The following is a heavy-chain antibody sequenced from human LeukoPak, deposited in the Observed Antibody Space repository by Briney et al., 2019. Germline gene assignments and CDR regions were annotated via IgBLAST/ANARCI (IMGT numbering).Heavy chain of an antibody. V-gene: IGHV3-74*01. CDR3: AKDESRSWSVLDY. J-gene: IGHJ4*02. CDR2: ISNDGSST. CDR1: GFTFSTFW. Sequence: PGGSLRLSCATSGFTFSTFWMHWVRQAPGKGLVWVSRISNDGSSTNYADSVKGRLTISRDNSKNTLYLQMNSLRTEDTAVYYCAKDESRSWSVLDYWGQGTLVTVSS. D-gene: IGHD6-19*01.